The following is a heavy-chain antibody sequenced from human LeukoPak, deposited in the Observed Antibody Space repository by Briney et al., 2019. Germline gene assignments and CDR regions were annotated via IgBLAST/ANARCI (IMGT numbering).Heavy chain of an antibody. J-gene: IGHJ3*02. CDR2: IYYSGST. V-gene: IGHV4-39*01. CDR3: ASRGQAWSGYTVLGTDALDI. Sequence: PSETLSLTCTVSGGSISSSSYYWGWIRQPPGKGLEWIGSIYYSGSTYYNPSLKSRVTISVDTSKNQFSLKLSSVTAADTAVYYCASRGQAWSGYTVLGTDALDIWGQGTMVTVSS. CDR1: GGSISSSSYY. D-gene: IGHD3-3*01.